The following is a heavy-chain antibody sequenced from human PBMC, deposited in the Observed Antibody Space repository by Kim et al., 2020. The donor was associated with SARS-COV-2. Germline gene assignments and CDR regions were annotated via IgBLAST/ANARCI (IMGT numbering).Heavy chain of an antibody. V-gene: IGHV3-48*03. CDR1: GFTFSSYE. J-gene: IGHJ4*02. CDR3: ARRYDYGATGLDY. Sequence: GGSLRLSCAASGFTFSSYEMHWVRQAPGKGLEWVSYISTSGSTIYYADSVKGRFTISRDNAKNSLYLQMNSLRAEDTAVYYCARRYDYGATGLDYWGQGTLVTVSS. CDR2: ISTSGSTI. D-gene: IGHD4-17*01.